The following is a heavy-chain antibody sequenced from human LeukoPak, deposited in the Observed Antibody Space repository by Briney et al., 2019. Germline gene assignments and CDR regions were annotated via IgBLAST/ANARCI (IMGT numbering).Heavy chain of an antibody. CDR2: IIGSGGTT. D-gene: IGHD6-19*01. Sequence: GGSLRLSWVASGFTFSSYWMSWVRQAPGEWLELVSAIIGSGGTTYYADSVKGRVTISRDNSKNTLYLQINRLRADDPGVYYCATDPLPGIVVADRDYWGQGTLVTVSS. CDR3: ATDPLPGIVVADRDY. J-gene: IGHJ4*02. V-gene: IGHV3-23*01. CDR1: GFTFSSYW.